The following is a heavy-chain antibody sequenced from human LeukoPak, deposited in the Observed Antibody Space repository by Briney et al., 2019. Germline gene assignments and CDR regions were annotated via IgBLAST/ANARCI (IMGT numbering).Heavy chain of an antibody. D-gene: IGHD4-17*01. J-gene: IGHJ3*02. V-gene: IGHV3-64*01. Sequence: GGSLRLSCAASGFTFSSYGMYWVRQAPGKGLEHVSGISSTGTYTYYANSVRGRLTTSRDNSKNTLYLQMGSLRAEDTAVYYCARGPTDISFNAFDIWGQGTMVTVSS. CDR2: ISSTGTYT. CDR3: ARGPTDISFNAFDI. CDR1: GFTFSSYG.